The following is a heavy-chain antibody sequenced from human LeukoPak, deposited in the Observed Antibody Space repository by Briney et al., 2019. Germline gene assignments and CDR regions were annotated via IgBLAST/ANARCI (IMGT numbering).Heavy chain of an antibody. Sequence: GGSLRLSCAASGFTFSSYWMSWVRQAPGKGLEWVANIKQDGSEKYYVESVKGRFTISRDNAKNSLYLQMNSLRAEDTAVYYCARGGGGWNAWFDPWGQGTLVTVSS. V-gene: IGHV3-7*03. CDR2: IKQDGSEK. D-gene: IGHD1-1*01. CDR1: GFTFSSYW. CDR3: ARGGGGWNAWFDP. J-gene: IGHJ5*02.